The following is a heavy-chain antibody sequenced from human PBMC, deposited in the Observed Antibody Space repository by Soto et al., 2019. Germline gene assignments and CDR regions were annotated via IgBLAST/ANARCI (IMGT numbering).Heavy chain of an antibody. J-gene: IGHJ6*02. D-gene: IGHD2-2*01. CDR1: GYTFTSYG. Sequence: ASVKVSCKASGYTFTSYGISWVRQAPGQGLEWMGWISAYNGNTNYAQKLQGRVTMTTDTSTSTAYMELRSLRSDDTAVYYCARDCISTSCSGNYYYGMDVWGQGTTVTVS. CDR2: ISAYNGNT. V-gene: IGHV1-18*01. CDR3: ARDCISTSCSGNYYYGMDV.